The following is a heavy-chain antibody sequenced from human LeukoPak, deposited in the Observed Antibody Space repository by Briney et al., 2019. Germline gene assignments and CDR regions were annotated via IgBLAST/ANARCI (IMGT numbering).Heavy chain of an antibody. CDR2: IIPIFGTA. J-gene: IGHJ4*02. CDR3: ARDGGYSYGYSTFDY. Sequence: SVKVSCKASRGTFSSYAISWVRQAPGQGLEWTGRIIPIFGTANYAQKFQGRVTITTDESTSTAYMELSSLRSEDTAVYYCARDGGYSYGYSTFDYWGREPWSPSPQ. D-gene: IGHD5-18*01. CDR1: RGTFSSYA. V-gene: IGHV1-69*05.